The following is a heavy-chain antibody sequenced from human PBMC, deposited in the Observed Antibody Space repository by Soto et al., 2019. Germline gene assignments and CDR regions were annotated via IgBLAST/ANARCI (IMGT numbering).Heavy chain of an antibody. J-gene: IGHJ4*02. Sequence: PGVSLKISCKGSGYSFSTYWIGWVRQMPGKGLEWMGIIYPGDSDTRYSPSFQGQVTISADKSISTAYLQWSSLKASDTAMYYCARSPGYCSSTSCYPDFDYWGQGTLVTLSS. D-gene: IGHD2-2*03. V-gene: IGHV5-51*01. CDR1: GYSFSTYW. CDR2: IYPGDSDT. CDR3: ARSPGYCSSTSCYPDFDY.